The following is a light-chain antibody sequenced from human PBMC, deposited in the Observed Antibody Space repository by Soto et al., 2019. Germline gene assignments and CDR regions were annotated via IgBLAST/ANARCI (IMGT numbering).Light chain of an antibody. CDR2: GAS. Sequence: EIVLTQSPGTLSLSPGERATLSCRASQSVRNSYLAWYQQKPGQTPRLLIYGASNRATGIPDRFSGTGSGTDFTLTITRLEPEDFAVYYCQQYGGSPLVTFGGGTKVEI. V-gene: IGKV3-20*01. J-gene: IGKJ4*01. CDR3: QQYGGSPLVT. CDR1: QSVRNSY.